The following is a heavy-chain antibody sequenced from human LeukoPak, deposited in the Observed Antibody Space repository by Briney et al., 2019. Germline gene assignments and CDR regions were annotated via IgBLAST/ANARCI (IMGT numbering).Heavy chain of an antibody. CDR3: ARALVTNYYDSSGYYFLGDAFDI. Sequence: PSETLSLTCAVYGGSFSGYYWSWIRQPPGKGLEWIGEINHSGSTNYNPSLKSRVTISVDTSKNQFSLKLSSVTAADTAVYYCARALVTNYYDSSGYYFLGDAFDIWGQGTMVTVSS. D-gene: IGHD3-22*01. J-gene: IGHJ3*02. CDR2: INHSGST. V-gene: IGHV4-34*01. CDR1: GGSFSGYY.